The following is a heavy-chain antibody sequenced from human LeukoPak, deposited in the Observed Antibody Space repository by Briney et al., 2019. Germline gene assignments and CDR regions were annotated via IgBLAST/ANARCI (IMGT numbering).Heavy chain of an antibody. CDR1: GYTFTNYG. CDR2: IIPIFGTA. Sequence: SVKVSCKASGYTFTNYGITWVRQAPGQGLEWMGGIIPIFGTANYAQKFQGRVTITADESTSTAYMELSSLRSEDTAVYYCARNKALPAYDSSRYFDYWGQGTLVTVSS. D-gene: IGHD3-22*01. V-gene: IGHV1-69*13. J-gene: IGHJ4*02. CDR3: ARNKALPAYDSSRYFDY.